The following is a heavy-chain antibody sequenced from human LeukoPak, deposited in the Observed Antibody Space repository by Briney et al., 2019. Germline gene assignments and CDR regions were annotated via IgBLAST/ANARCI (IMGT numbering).Heavy chain of an antibody. CDR1: GFTVSSNS. CDR2: IYSDNT. J-gene: IGHJ5*02. V-gene: IGHV3-53*01. Sequence: GGSLRLSCTVSGFTVSSNSMSWVRQAPGKGLEWVSFIYSDNTHYSDSVKGRFTISRDNSKNTLYLQMNSLRAEDTAVYYCAREARVVVVAATIANWFDPWGQGTLVTVSS. CDR3: AREARVVVVAATIANWFDP. D-gene: IGHD2-15*01.